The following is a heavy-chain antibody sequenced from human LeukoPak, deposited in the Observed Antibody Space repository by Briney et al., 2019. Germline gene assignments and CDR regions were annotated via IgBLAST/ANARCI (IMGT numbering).Heavy chain of an antibody. J-gene: IGHJ3*02. CDR2: MNPNSGNT. CDR1: GYTFPSYD. D-gene: IGHD2-8*02. V-gene: IGHV1-8*01. Sequence: SVKVSCKDSGYTFPSYDINWVGQATRPGLEWMGWMNPNSGNTGYAQKFQGRVTMTRNTSRSTAYMELSSLISEDTAVYYCARGDTWWDGTFDICGQGTMVTVSS. CDR3: ARGDTWWDGTFDI.